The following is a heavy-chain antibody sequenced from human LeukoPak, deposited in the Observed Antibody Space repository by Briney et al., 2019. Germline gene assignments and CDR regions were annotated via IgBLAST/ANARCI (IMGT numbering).Heavy chain of an antibody. D-gene: IGHD6-13*01. Sequence: SVKVSCKASGGTFSSYAISWVRQAPGQGLEWMGGIIPIFGTANYAQKLQGRVTMTTDTSTSTAYMELRSLRSDDTAVYYCARVRTAGYFDYWGQGTLVTVSS. J-gene: IGHJ4*02. CDR1: GGTFSSYA. CDR3: ARVRTAGYFDY. V-gene: IGHV1-69*05. CDR2: IIPIFGTA.